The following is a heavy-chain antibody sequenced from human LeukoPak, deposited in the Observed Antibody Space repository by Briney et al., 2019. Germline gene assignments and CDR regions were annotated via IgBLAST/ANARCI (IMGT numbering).Heavy chain of an antibody. Sequence: GGSLRLSCAVSGFTFSSYWMYWVRQAPGKGLVWVSRISTDGSTTTYADSVKGRFTISRDNAKNTLYLQMNSLRAEDTAVYYCARRYDDYRCFDYWGQGTLVTVSS. CDR3: ARRYDDYRCFDY. D-gene: IGHD4-11*01. V-gene: IGHV3-74*01. CDR1: GFTFSSYW. CDR2: ISTDGSTT. J-gene: IGHJ4*02.